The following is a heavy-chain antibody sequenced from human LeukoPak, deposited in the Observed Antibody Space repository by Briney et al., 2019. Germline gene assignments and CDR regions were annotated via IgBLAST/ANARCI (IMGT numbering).Heavy chain of an antibody. CDR1: GYGFTSYW. D-gene: IGHD3-22*01. CDR3: ASNYDSSGYPDAFDI. CDR2: IYPGDSDT. V-gene: IGHV5-51*01. J-gene: IGHJ3*02. Sequence: GESLKISCKGSGYGFTSYWIGWVRQMPGKGLEWTGIIYPGDSDTRYSPSFQGQVTISADKSISTAYLQWSSLKAPDTAMYYCASNYDSSGYPDAFDIWGQGTMVTVSS.